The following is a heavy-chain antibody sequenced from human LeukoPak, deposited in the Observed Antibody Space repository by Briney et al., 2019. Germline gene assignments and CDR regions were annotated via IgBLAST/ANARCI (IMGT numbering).Heavy chain of an antibody. D-gene: IGHD6-6*01. V-gene: IGHV4-30-2*01. CDR1: GGSISSGEYS. CDR2: SHHSGST. CDR3: ARYSSSARNFDF. J-gene: IGHJ4*02. Sequence: SETLSLTCAVFGGSISSGEYSWSWIRQPPGKGLEWIGYSHHSGSTYYNPSLKSRVTISVDRSKNQFSLKLSSVTAADTAVYYWARYSSSARNFDFWGQGTRSPSPQ.